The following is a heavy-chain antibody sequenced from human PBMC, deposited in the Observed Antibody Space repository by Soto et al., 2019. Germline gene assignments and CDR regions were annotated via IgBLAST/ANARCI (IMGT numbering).Heavy chain of an antibody. CDR1: GGSISSGGYY. J-gene: IGHJ6*03. D-gene: IGHD4-4*01. V-gene: IGHV4-31*03. CDR3: ARDQTEVTTVGEHYYYYYMDV. CDR2: IYYSGST. Sequence: PSETLSLTCTVSGGSISSGGYYWSWIRQHPGKGLEWIGYIYYSGSTYYNPSLKSRVTITVDTSKNQFSLKLSSVTAADTAVYYCARDQTEVTTVGEHYYYYYMDVWGKGTTVTVSS.